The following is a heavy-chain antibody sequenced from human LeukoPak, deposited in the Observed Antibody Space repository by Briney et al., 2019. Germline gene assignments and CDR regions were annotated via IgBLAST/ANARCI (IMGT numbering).Heavy chain of an antibody. D-gene: IGHD6-13*01. CDR3: ARFDLSSPRYFDL. Sequence: SETLSLTCTVSGGSIDSYYWSWIRQPPGKGPEWIGYIYHSGGTSYNPSLKSRVTISVDTSKNQFSLKLSSVTAADTAVYYCARFDLSSPRYFDLWGRGTLVTVSS. V-gene: IGHV4-59*08. J-gene: IGHJ2*01. CDR1: GGSIDSYY. CDR2: IYHSGGT.